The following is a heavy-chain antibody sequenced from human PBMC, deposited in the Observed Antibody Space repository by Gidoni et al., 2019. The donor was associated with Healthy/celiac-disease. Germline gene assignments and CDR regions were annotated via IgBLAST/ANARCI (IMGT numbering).Heavy chain of an antibody. J-gene: IGHJ6*02. D-gene: IGHD6-13*01. V-gene: IGHV2-5*01. Sequence: QITLKESGPTLVKPTQTLTLTCTFSGFSLSTSGVGVGWLRQPPGKALEWLALIYWNDDKRYSPSLKSRLTITKDTSKNQVVLTMTNMDPVDTATYYCAHSRRHSSSWRNYYYYGMDVWGQGTTVTVSS. CDR1: GFSLSTSGVG. CDR2: IYWNDDK. CDR3: AHSRRHSSSWRNYYYYGMDV.